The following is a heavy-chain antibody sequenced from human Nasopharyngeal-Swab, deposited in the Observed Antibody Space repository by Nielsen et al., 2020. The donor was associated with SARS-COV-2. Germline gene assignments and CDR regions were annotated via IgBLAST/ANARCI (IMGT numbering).Heavy chain of an antibody. J-gene: IGHJ5*02. D-gene: IGHD6-13*01. CDR1: GYTFTSYD. Sequence: ASVKVSCKASGYTFTSYDINWVRQATGQGLEWMGWMNPNSGNTGYAQKFQGRVTMTRNTSISTAYMELSSLRSEDTAVYYCARGGYSSSWYVSGWFDPWGQGTLVTVSP. V-gene: IGHV1-8*01. CDR3: ARGGYSSSWYVSGWFDP. CDR2: MNPNSGNT.